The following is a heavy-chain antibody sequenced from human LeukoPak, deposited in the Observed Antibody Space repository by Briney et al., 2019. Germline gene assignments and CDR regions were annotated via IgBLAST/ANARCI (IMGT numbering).Heavy chain of an antibody. CDR2: INHSGST. Sequence: SETLSLTCAVYGGSFSGYYWSWIRQPPGKGLEWIGEINHSGSTNYNPSLQSRVTISVDTSKSQFSLKLSSVTAAGTAVYYCARLTRRSGNYFDYWGQGTLVTVSS. CDR3: ARLTRRSGNYFDY. V-gene: IGHV4-34*01. CDR1: GGSFSGYY. J-gene: IGHJ4*02. D-gene: IGHD1-1*01.